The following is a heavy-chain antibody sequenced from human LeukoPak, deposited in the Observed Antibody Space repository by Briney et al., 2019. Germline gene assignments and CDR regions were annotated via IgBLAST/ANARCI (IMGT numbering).Heavy chain of an antibody. Sequence: GGSLRLSCAASGFTFTTYSMSWVRQPPGKGLEWVSAISGSGGSTYYADSVKGRFTISRDNSKNTLYLQMNSLRAEDTAVYYCAKENDFWSGYPGGLFDYWGQGTLVTVSS. V-gene: IGHV3-23*01. CDR3: AKENDFWSGYPGGLFDY. CDR1: GFTFTTYS. D-gene: IGHD3-3*01. J-gene: IGHJ4*02. CDR2: ISGSGGST.